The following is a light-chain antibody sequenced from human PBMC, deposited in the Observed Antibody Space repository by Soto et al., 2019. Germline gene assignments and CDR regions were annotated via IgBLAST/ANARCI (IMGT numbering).Light chain of an antibody. CDR1: SSNIGAGYD. CDR2: VNS. V-gene: IGLV1-40*01. Sequence: QSVLTQPPSVSGAPGQRVTISCTGSSSNIGAGYDVHWYQQLPGTAPKLLIYVNSNRPSGVPDRFSGSKSGTSASLAITGLQAEDEADYYCRSYDSSLSAVVFGGGTQLTVL. J-gene: IGLJ2*01. CDR3: RSYDSSLSAVV.